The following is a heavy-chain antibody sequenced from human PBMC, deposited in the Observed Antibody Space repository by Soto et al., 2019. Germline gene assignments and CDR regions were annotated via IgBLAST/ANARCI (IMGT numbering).Heavy chain of an antibody. V-gene: IGHV2-5*01. CDR1: GFSLSTSGVG. Sequence: SGPTLVNPTQTLTLTCTFPGFSLSTSGVGVGWIRQPPGKALEWLALIYWNDDKRYSPSLKSRLTITKDTSKNQVVLTMTNMDPVDTATYYCAHSNAYYYDSSGYYSSGPFDYWGQGTLVTVSS. D-gene: IGHD3-22*01. J-gene: IGHJ4*02. CDR2: IYWNDDK. CDR3: AHSNAYYYDSSGYYSSGPFDY.